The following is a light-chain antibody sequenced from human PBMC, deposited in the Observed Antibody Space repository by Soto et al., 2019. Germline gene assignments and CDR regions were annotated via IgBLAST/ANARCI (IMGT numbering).Light chain of an antibody. Sequence: QSALTQAPSTSGTPGQRVTISCSGSNSNIGSSSVNCYRQVPGTAPELLIYTTNERPSGVPDRFSGSKSGTSASLAISGLQSEDEAEYFCAAWDDSLNGPVFGGGTKLTVL. CDR3: AAWDDSLNGPV. J-gene: IGLJ3*02. V-gene: IGLV1-44*01. CDR2: TTN. CDR1: NSNIGSSS.